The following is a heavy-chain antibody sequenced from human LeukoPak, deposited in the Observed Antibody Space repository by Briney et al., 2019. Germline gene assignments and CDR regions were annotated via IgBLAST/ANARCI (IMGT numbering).Heavy chain of an antibody. Sequence: PGGSPRLSCAASGFTFSSYSMNWVRQAPGKGLEWVSSISSSSYIYYADSVKGRFTISRDNAKNSLYLQMNSLRAEDTAVYYCAAQDEYCGGDCYLIDYWGQGTLVTVSS. V-gene: IGHV3-21*01. J-gene: IGHJ4*02. CDR2: ISSSSYI. D-gene: IGHD2-21*02. CDR1: GFTFSSYS. CDR3: AAQDEYCGGDCYLIDY.